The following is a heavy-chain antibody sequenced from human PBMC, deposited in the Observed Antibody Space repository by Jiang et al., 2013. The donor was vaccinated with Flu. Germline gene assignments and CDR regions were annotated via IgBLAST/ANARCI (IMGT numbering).Heavy chain of an antibody. CDR1: GYTFTSYG. V-gene: IGHV1-18*01. CDR3: ARVDYDILTGYYFDY. J-gene: IGHJ4*02. D-gene: IGHD3-9*01. CDR2: ISAYNGNT. Sequence: SGAEVKKPGASVKVSCKASGYTFTSYGISWVRQAPGQGLEWMGWISAYNGNTNYAQKLQGRVTMTTDTSTSTAYMELRSLRSDDTAVYYCARVDYDILTGYYFDYWGQGTLVTVSS.